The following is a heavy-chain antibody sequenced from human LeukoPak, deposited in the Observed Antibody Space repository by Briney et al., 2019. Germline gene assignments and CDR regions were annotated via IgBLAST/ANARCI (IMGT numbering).Heavy chain of an antibody. CDR3: ARDSAVTTSHHFDY. CDR2: ISYDGSNK. CDR1: GFTLSSYA. Sequence: GRSLRLSCAASGFTLSSYAMHWVRQAPGKGLEWGEVISYDGSNKYYADSVKGRFTISRDNSKNTLYLQMNSLRAEDTAVYYCARDSAVTTSHHFDYWGQGTLVTVSS. J-gene: IGHJ4*02. D-gene: IGHD4-17*01. V-gene: IGHV3-30-3*01.